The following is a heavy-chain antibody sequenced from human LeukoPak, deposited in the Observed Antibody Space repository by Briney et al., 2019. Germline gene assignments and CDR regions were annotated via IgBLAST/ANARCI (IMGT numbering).Heavy chain of an antibody. J-gene: IGHJ4*02. V-gene: IGHV1-69*06. CDR1: GGIFSSYA. CDR2: IIPIFGTA. Sequence: GASVKVSCKASGGIFSSYAISWVRQAPGQGLEWMGGIIPIFGTANYAQKFQGRVTITADKSTSTAYMELSSLRSEDTAVYYCARVLLSGYGSGSYLLPPDYWGQGTLVTVSS. CDR3: ARVLLSGYGSGSYLLPPDY. D-gene: IGHD3-10*01.